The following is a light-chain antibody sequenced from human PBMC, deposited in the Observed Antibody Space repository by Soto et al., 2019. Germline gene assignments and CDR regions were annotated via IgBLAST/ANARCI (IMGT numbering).Light chain of an antibody. Sequence: EIVLTQSPGTLSLSPGERVALSCRASQSVSSSFLAWYQQKPGQAPRLLIHGASSRATGIPDRFSGSGSGTDFTLTITRLEPEDFAVYYCHQYGRSPSGTFGQGTRLEIK. CDR1: QSVSSSF. J-gene: IGKJ5*01. CDR3: HQYGRSPSGT. CDR2: GAS. V-gene: IGKV3-20*01.